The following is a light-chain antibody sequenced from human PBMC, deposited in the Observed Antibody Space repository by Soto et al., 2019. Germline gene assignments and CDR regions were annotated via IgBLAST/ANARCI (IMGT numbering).Light chain of an antibody. J-gene: IGKJ4*01. CDR2: AAS. CDR3: QQRSNRPPV. Sequence: EFVLTQYPGTLSLSPGEAATLSCRVRQGISSSYASCYHQNPGQAPRLLIYAASSSATGIPDRFSGSGSGTDFTLTISRLEPEDFAVYYCQQRSNRPPVFGGGTRLDIK. CDR1: QGISSSY. V-gene: IGKV3D-20*02.